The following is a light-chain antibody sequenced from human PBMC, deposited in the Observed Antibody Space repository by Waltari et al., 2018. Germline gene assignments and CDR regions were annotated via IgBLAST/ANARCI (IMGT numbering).Light chain of an antibody. CDR2: DTS. J-gene: IGKJ1*01. CDR3: QHYVSLPAT. Sequence: EIVLTQSPGTLSLSPGERATLSCRASRSVGRSLAWYQQKPGQAPRLIIYDTSSRATGIPDRFSGSGSGTDFSLTISRLEPEDFAVYYCQHYVSLPATFGQGTKVEIK. CDR1: RSVGRS. V-gene: IGKV3-20*01.